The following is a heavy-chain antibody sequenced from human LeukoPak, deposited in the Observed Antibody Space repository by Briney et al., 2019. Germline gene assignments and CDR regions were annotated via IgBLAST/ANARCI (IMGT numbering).Heavy chain of an antibody. D-gene: IGHD3-22*01. V-gene: IGHV4-34*01. CDR1: GGSFSGYY. Sequence: SETLSLTCAVYGGSFSGYYWSWIRQPPGKGLEWIGEINHSGSTNYNASLKTRDTISVDTSKNQFSLKLSSVTAADTAVYYCARGTSSGYYLVYWGQGTLVTVS. J-gene: IGHJ4*02. CDR3: ARGTSSGYYLVY. CDR2: INHSGST.